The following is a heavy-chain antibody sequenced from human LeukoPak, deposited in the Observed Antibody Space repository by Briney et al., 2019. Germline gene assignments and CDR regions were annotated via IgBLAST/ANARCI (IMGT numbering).Heavy chain of an antibody. Sequence: GGSLRLSCAASGFTVSSNYMSWVRQAPGKGLEWVSVIYSGGSTYYADSMKGRFTISRDNSKNTLYLQMNSLRAEDTAVYYCARHYGADLDAFDIWGQGTMVTVSS. J-gene: IGHJ3*02. CDR1: GFTVSSNY. CDR2: IYSGGST. V-gene: IGHV3-53*01. CDR3: ARHYGADLDAFDI. D-gene: IGHD4-17*01.